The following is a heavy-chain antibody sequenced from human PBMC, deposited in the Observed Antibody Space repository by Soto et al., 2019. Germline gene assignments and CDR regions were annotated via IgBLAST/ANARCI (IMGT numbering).Heavy chain of an antibody. CDR3: ARDIVVVPAAIGYFDY. CDR2: INAGNGNT. D-gene: IGHD2-2*01. J-gene: IGHJ4*02. CDR1: GYSFTSYA. Sequence: GASVKAPSKASGYSFTSYAMHWVRQAPGQRLEWMGWINAGNGNTKYSQKFQGRVTITRDTSASTAYMELSSLRSEDTAVYYCARDIVVVPAAIGYFDYWGQGTLVTVTS. V-gene: IGHV1-3*01.